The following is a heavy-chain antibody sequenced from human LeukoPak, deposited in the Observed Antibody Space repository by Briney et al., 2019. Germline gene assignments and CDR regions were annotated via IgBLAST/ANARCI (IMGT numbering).Heavy chain of an antibody. V-gene: IGHV3-7*03. Sequence: TGGSLRLSWSASGFTFRNHWMTWVRQAPGNGLEWVANIKEDGSETHYADSLKGRFIISRDNAQNSLYLQMNSLRAEDTAVYYCAKTQLGAFDIWGQGTMVTVSS. J-gene: IGHJ3*02. D-gene: IGHD3-16*01. CDR1: GFTFRNHW. CDR2: IKEDGSET. CDR3: AKTQLGAFDI.